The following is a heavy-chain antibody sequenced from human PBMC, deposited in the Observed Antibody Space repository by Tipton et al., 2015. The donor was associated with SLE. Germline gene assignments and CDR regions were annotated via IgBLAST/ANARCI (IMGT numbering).Heavy chain of an antibody. D-gene: IGHD1-26*01. V-gene: IGHV4-34*01. CDR3: ARGYSGSYYYYYYMDV. J-gene: IGHJ6*03. Sequence: TLSLTCAVYGGSFSGYYWNWIRQVPGKGLEWIGEINHRGTIKYNPPLNNGVSISVDTSKSQFSLKLSSVTAADTAVYYCARGYSGSYYYYYYMDVWGKGTTVTVSS. CDR2: INHRGTI. CDR1: GGSFSGYY.